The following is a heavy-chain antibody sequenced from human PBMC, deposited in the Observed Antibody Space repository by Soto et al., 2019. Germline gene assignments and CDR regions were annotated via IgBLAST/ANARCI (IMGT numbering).Heavy chain of an antibody. CDR1: DFSFTSHG. CDR3: AIYHLELFRFDY. J-gene: IGHJ4*02. Sequence: QIQLVQSGPEVKKPGASMKVSCKAYDFSFTSHGISWVRQAPGQGLEWMGWISLYNGNTNYAQQFQGRVTMTTDTSTSTAYMELISLRSDDTAMYFCAIYHLELFRFDYWGQGTLVTVSS. D-gene: IGHD2-2*01. CDR2: ISLYNGNT. V-gene: IGHV1-18*04.